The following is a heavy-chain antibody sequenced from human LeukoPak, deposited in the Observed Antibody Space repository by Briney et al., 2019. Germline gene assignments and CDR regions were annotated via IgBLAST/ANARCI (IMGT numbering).Heavy chain of an antibody. V-gene: IGHV3-23*01. D-gene: IGHD2-21*02. CDR2: ISVRGDGT. CDR3: AKARGFAVVTAIDS. Sequence: GGSLRLSCAASGFTFSTYAMNWVRQAPGKGLEWVSVISVRGDGTFYADSVKGRFSISRDTSKSTLSLQMNSLRAEDTAVYYCAKARGFAVVTAIDSWGRGTLVTVSS. J-gene: IGHJ4*02. CDR1: GFTFSTYA.